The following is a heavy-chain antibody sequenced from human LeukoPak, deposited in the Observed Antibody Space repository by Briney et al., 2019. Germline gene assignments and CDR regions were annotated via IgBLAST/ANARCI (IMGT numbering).Heavy chain of an antibody. J-gene: IGHJ3*02. Sequence: SETLSLTCTVSGGSISRYYWSWVRQPPGKGLEWIGHIYYSGSTNYNPSLRGRVTISVDTSKNQFSLKLSSVTAADTAVYYCVRDSHQLDVWWDDTFDSWGQGTMVTVSS. CDR2: IYYSGST. D-gene: IGHD1-1*01. V-gene: IGHV4-59*01. CDR3: VRDSHQLDVWWDDTFDS. CDR1: GGSISRYY.